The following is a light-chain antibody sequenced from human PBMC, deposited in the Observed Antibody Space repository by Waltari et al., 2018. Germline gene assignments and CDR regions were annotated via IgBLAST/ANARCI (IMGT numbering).Light chain of an antibody. CDR2: KAN. Sequence: QTVVTQEPSLSVSPGGTVTLTCALSSASVSTTSYAPWYRQTPGQAPRTLLYKANTRSSGVPDRFSGSILGNKVALTITGAQAEDESDYYCSLYMGSGVWVFGGGTKLTVL. V-gene: IGLV8-61*01. J-gene: IGLJ3*02. CDR1: SASVSTTSY. CDR3: SLYMGSGVWV.